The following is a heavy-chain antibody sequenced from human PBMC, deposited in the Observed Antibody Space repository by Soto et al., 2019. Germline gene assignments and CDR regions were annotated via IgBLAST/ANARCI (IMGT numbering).Heavy chain of an antibody. J-gene: IGHJ5*02. Sequence: QVQLVQSGAEVKKPGASVKVSCKASGYTFTGYYMHWVRQAPGQGLEWMGWINPNSGGTNYAQKFQGRVTMTRDTSISTAYMELSRLRSVDTAVYYCAREGGDIVVVTAWGWFDPWGQGTLVTVSS. CDR3: AREGGDIVVVTAWGWFDP. D-gene: IGHD2-21*02. CDR1: GYTFTGYY. CDR2: INPNSGGT. V-gene: IGHV1-2*02.